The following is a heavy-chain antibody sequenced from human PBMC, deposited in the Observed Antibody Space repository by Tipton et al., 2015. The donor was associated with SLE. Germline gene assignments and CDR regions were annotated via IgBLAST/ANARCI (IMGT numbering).Heavy chain of an antibody. D-gene: IGHD3-9*01. CDR3: ARGGTPLVIIEG. J-gene: IGHJ4*02. CDR2: IIPILGIA. V-gene: IGHV1-69*09. Sequence: QVQLVQSGAEVKKPGSSVKVSCKASGGTFSSYAISWVRQAPGQGLEWMGRIIPILGIANYAQKFQGRVTITADKSTSTAYMELSSLRSEDTAVYYCARGGTPLVIIEGWGQGTLVTVSS. CDR1: GGTFSSYA.